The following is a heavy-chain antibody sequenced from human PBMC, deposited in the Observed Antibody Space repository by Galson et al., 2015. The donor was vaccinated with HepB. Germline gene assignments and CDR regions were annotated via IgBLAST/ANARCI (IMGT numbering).Heavy chain of an antibody. CDR2: ISYDGSNK. D-gene: IGHD3-3*01. CDR1: GFTFSSYA. V-gene: IGHV3-30-3*01. Sequence: SLRLSCAASGFTFSSYAMHWVRQAPGKGLKWVAVISYDGSNKYYADSVKGRFTISRDNSKNTLYLQMNSLRAEDTAVYYCARAYYDFWSGSEPAFDYWGQGTLVTVSS. J-gene: IGHJ4*02. CDR3: ARAYYDFWSGSEPAFDY.